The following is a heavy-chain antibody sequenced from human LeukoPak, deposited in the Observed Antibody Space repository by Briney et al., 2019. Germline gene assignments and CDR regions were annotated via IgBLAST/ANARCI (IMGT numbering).Heavy chain of an antibody. V-gene: IGHV4-59*08. CDR2: IYYSGST. J-gene: IGHJ6*02. CDR3: ARLQAYYYYYGMDV. CDR1: GGSISSYY. Sequence: SETLSLTCTVSGGSISSYYWSWIRQPPGKGLEWIGYIYYSGSTNYNPSLKSRVTISVDTSKNQFSLKLSSVTAADTAVYYCARLQAYYYYYGMDVWGQGTTVTVSS. D-gene: IGHD1-1*01.